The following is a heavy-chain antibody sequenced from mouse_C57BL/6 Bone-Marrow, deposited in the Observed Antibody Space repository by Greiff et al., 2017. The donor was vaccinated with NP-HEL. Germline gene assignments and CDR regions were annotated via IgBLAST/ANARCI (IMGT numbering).Heavy chain of an antibody. CDR3: ASLWLRRVDY. V-gene: IGHV1-85*01. Sequence: VQLQQSGPELVKPGASVKLSCKASGYTFTSYDINWVKQRPGQGLELIGWIYPSDGSTKYNEQFKGNATLTVDTSSSTAYMELHSLTSEDSAVYFCASLWLRRVDYWGQGTTLTVSS. CDR2: IYPSDGST. D-gene: IGHD2-2*01. CDR1: GYTFTSYD. J-gene: IGHJ2*01.